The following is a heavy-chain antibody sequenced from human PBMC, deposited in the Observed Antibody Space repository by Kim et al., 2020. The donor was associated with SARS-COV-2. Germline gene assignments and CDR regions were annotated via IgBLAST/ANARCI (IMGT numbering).Heavy chain of an antibody. D-gene: IGHD6-19*01. CDR2: ISGSGGST. V-gene: IGHV3-23*01. CDR3: AKEVIAVASEHVRVWFDP. CDR1: GFTFSSYA. J-gene: IGHJ5*02. Sequence: GGSLRLSCAASGFTFSSYAMSWVRQAPGKGLEWVSAISGSGGSTYYADSVKGRFTISRDNSKNTLYLQMNSLRAEDTAVYYCAKEVIAVASEHVRVWFDPWGQGTLVTVSS.